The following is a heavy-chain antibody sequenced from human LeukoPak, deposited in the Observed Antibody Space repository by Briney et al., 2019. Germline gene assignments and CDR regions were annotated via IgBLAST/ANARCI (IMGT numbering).Heavy chain of an antibody. CDR3: ARATSIAVANFDY. Sequence: SETLSLTCAVSGGSISSSNWWSWVRQPPGKGLEWIGEIYHSGSTNYNPSLKSRVTISVDKSKNQFSLKLSSVTAADTAVYYCARATSIAVANFDYWGQGTLVTVSS. CDR2: IYHSGST. V-gene: IGHV4-4*02. D-gene: IGHD6-13*01. CDR1: GGSISSSNW. J-gene: IGHJ4*02.